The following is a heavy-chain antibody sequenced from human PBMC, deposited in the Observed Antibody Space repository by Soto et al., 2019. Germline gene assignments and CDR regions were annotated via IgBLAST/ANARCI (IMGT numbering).Heavy chain of an antibody. D-gene: IGHD3-10*01. J-gene: IGHJ6*03. CDR3: ARMLAVNYYYYYMDV. V-gene: IGHV2-26*01. Sequence: QVTLKESGPVLVRPTETLTLTCTVSGFSLNNARVGVSWIRQPPGKALEWLAHILSNDGKSYSTSLKTRLSISKDTSKSQLVLTMTNMDPVDTATYYCARMLAVNYYYYYMDVWGKGTTVTVSS. CDR2: ILSNDGK. CDR1: GFSLNNARVG.